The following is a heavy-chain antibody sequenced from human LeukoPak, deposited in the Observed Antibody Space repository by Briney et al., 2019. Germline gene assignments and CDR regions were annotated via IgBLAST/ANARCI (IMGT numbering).Heavy chain of an antibody. Sequence: SGTLSLTCAVSGGSISSGNWWSWVRQPPGKGLEWIGEIYHSGSTYYNPSLKSRVTISVDTSKNQFSLKLSSVTAADTAVYYCARRNRAAAGVDYRGQGTLVTVSS. CDR2: IYHSGST. V-gene: IGHV4-4*02. CDR1: GGSISSGNW. J-gene: IGHJ4*02. D-gene: IGHD6-13*01. CDR3: ARRNRAAAGVDY.